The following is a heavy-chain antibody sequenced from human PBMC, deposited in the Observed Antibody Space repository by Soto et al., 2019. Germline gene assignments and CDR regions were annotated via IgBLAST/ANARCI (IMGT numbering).Heavy chain of an antibody. CDR1: GYTFSSIG. J-gene: IGHJ4*02. V-gene: IGHV1-18*01. CDR2: ISPHKDDT. Sequence: QVQLAQSGAEVKKPGASVTVSCKTSGYTFSSIGISWVRQAPGQGLEWMGWISPHKDDTYYAQRLQGRVTMTTDTSTSTAYMELRSLRSDDTAVYFCARDLDGSGSYFTNYWGQGTLVTVSS. CDR3: ARDLDGSGSYFTNY. D-gene: IGHD3-10*01.